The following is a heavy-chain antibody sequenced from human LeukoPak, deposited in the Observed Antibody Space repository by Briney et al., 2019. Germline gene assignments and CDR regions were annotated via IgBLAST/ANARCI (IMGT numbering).Heavy chain of an antibody. J-gene: IGHJ5*02. D-gene: IGHD3-10*01. Sequence: PGGSLRLSCAASGFTFSSYSMNWVRQAPGKGLEWVSSISSSSSYIYYADSVKGRFTISRENAKNSLYLQMNSLRAEDTAVYYCARGLRITMVRGVIGWFDPWGQGTLVTVSS. CDR3: ARGLRITMVRGVIGWFDP. V-gene: IGHV3-21*01. CDR1: GFTFSSYS. CDR2: ISSSSSYI.